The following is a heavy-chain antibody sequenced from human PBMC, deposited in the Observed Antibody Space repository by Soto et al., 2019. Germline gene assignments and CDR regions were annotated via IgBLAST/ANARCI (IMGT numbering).Heavy chain of an antibody. CDR1: GFTFSNAW. V-gene: IGHV3-15*01. CDR3: TTPLEGPDRPYNWNDVGDYFDY. CDR2: IKSKTDGVTT. Sequence: PGGSLRLSCAASGFTFSNAWMSWVRQAPGKGLEWVGRIKSKTDGVTTDYAAPVKGRFTISRADSKNTLYLQMNSLKTEDTAVYYCTTPLEGPDRPYNWNDVGDYFDYWGQGTLVTVSS. D-gene: IGHD1-1*01. J-gene: IGHJ4*02.